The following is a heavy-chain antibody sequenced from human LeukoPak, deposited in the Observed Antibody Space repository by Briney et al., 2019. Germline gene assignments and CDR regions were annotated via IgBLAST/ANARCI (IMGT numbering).Heavy chain of an antibody. CDR1: GVSISNYH. CDR3: ARHGEAGFRGSFDY. CDR2: IYYSGST. V-gene: IGHV4-59*08. D-gene: IGHD3-10*01. Sequence: SETLSLTCTVSGVSISNYHWTWIRQPPRKGLEWIGYIYYSGSTNYKPHLTSRVIISVDTSKNQFTLKLTSVTAADTAVYYCARHGEAGFRGSFDYWGQGTLVSVSS. J-gene: IGHJ4*02.